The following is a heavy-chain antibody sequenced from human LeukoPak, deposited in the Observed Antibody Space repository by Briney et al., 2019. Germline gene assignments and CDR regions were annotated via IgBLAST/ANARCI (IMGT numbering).Heavy chain of an antibody. J-gene: IGHJ4*02. CDR3: AKGSRTTVTTFFDY. CDR1: GFTFSNYG. CDR2: ISYDGGNK. V-gene: IGHV3-30*18. D-gene: IGHD4-17*01. Sequence: GRSLRLSCVASGFTFSNYGMHWVRQAPGKGLEWVAVISYDGGNKYYADSVKGRFTISGDNSKNTLYLQMNSLRAEDTAVYYCAKGSRTTVTTFFDYWGQGTLVTVSS.